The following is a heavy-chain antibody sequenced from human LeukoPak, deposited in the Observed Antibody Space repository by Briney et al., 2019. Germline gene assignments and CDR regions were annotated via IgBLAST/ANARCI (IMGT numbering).Heavy chain of an antibody. D-gene: IGHD3-22*01. CDR3: ATGSPHYDSSGYSYFDY. Sequence: GASVKVSCKVSVYTLTELSMHWVRQAPGKGLDWMGGFDPEDGETIYAQKFQGRVTMTEDTSTDTAYMELSSLRSEDTAVYYCATGSPHYDSSGYSYFDYWGQGTLVTVSS. V-gene: IGHV1-24*01. CDR1: VYTLTELS. J-gene: IGHJ4*02. CDR2: FDPEDGET.